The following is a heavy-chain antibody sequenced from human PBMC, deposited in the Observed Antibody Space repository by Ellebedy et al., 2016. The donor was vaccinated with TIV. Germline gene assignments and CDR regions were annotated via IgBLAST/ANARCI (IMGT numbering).Heavy chain of an antibody. CDR2: ISSDGSLI. J-gene: IGHJ5*02. CDR3: ARDTRFIDHQHNWFDP. Sequence: GESLKISCAASGFTFSDFYMIWIRQAPGKGLEWVSYISSDGSLIYYADSVKGRFTISRDNARNSLYLQMNSLGAEETAIYYCARDTRFIDHQHNWFDPWGQGTLVTVSS. D-gene: IGHD1-14*01. V-gene: IGHV3-11*01. CDR1: GFTFSDFY.